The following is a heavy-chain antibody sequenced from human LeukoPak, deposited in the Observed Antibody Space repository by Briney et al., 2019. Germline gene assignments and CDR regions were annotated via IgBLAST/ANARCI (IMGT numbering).Heavy chain of an antibody. V-gene: IGHV4-39*01. CDR2: IYYSGST. CDR3: ARGGPKSAGIGWLQTFDY. D-gene: IGHD5-24*01. CDR1: GASISSTTYY. Sequence: PSETLSLTCTVSGASISSTTYYWGWIRQPPRKGLEWIASIYYSGSTYYNPSLKSRVTISVDTSKNQFSLKLSSVTAADTAVYYCARGGPKSAGIGWLQTFDYWGQGTLVTVSS. J-gene: IGHJ4*02.